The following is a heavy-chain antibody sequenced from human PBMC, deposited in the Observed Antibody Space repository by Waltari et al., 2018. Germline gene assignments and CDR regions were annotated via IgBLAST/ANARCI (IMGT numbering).Heavy chain of an antibody. D-gene: IGHD3-3*01. V-gene: IGHV3-9*01. Sequence: EVQLVESGGGLVQPGRSLRLSCVGSGFSFADRAMHWVRQVPGKCLAVVSCINWNSGNIGYADSVKGRFTISRDNAKNSLYLQINSVRTEDTALYYCASDAFGNSIGGVFDYWGQGTLVNVSS. CDR1: GFSFADRA. CDR2: INWNSGNI. CDR3: ASDAFGNSIGGVFDY. J-gene: IGHJ4*02.